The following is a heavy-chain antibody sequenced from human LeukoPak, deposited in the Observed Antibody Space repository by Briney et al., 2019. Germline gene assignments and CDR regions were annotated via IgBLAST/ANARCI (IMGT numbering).Heavy chain of an antibody. Sequence: PRGSLRLSCAASGFTPADYGMSCVRQAPGKGLEWGSGIKWNGGSTGYADSVKGRFTISRDNAKNSLYLQMTSLRAEDTALYYCARDVSSGWYLGAFDIWGQGTMVTVSS. V-gene: IGHV3-20*04. D-gene: IGHD6-19*01. CDR2: IKWNGGST. CDR1: GFTPADYG. CDR3: ARDVSSGWYLGAFDI. J-gene: IGHJ3*02.